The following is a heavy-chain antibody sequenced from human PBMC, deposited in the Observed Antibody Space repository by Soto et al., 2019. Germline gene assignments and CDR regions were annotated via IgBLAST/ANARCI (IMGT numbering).Heavy chain of an antibody. CDR2: IYYSGST. Sequence: SETLSLTCTVSGGSISSYYWSWIRQPPGKGLEWTGYIYYSGSTNYNPSLKSRVTISVDTSKNQFSLKLSSVTAADTAVYYCKGRYCRSTSCFSGFNPGGQETRSTVSS. CDR1: GGSISSYY. D-gene: IGHD2-2*01. CDR3: KGRYCRSTSCFSGFNP. J-gene: IGHJ5*02. V-gene: IGHV4-59*01.